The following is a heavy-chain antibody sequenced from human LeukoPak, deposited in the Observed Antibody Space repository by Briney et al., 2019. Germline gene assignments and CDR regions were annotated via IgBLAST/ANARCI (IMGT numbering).Heavy chain of an antibody. CDR1: GDSISNYY. CDR3: ARETCSGGSCFQFDF. V-gene: IGHV4-59*01. CDR2: IYYSGST. D-gene: IGHD2-15*01. J-gene: IGHJ4*02. Sequence: SETLSLTCTVSGDSISNYYWSWIRQSPGKGLEWIGYIYYSGSTNYNPSLKSRVTISVDMSKNQFSLKLSSVTAADTAVYYCARETCSGGSCFQFDFWGQGTLVTVSS.